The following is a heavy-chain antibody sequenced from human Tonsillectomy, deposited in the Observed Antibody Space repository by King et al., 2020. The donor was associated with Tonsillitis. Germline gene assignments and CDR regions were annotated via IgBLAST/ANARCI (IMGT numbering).Heavy chain of an antibody. V-gene: IGHV3-43*02. J-gene: IGHJ6*04. CDR1: GFTVDDYA. CDR3: AKSVVYAYNHFVDV. D-gene: IGHD5/OR15-5a*01. CDR2: IIGNGGST. Sequence: VQLVESGGGVVQPGGSLRLSCAASGFTVDDYAMHWVRQAPGKGLEGVSLIIGNGGSTYYADSVKGRFTISRDNSKISLYLQMSSLRIHDTALYYCAKSVVYAYNHFVDVWGKSTTVTVSS.